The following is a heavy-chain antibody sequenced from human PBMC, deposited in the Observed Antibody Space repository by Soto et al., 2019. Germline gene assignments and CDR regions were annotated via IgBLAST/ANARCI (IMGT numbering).Heavy chain of an antibody. CDR3: ARDAHYYDFWSGPARVGYYYGMDV. D-gene: IGHD3-3*01. Sequence: ASVNGSCKSSGYTFTGYYMHWVRQPPGQGLEWMGWINPNSGGTNYAQKFQGRVTMTRDTSISTAYMELSRLRSDDTAVYYCARDAHYYDFWSGPARVGYYYGMDVWGQGTTVTVSS. V-gene: IGHV1-2*02. CDR2: INPNSGGT. CDR1: GYTFTGYY. J-gene: IGHJ6*02.